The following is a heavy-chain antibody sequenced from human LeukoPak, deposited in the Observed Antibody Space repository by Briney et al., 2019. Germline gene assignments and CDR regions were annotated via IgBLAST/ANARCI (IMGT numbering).Heavy chain of an antibody. CDR1: GGSFSGYY. V-gene: IGHV4-34*01. CDR2: INHSGST. CDR3: ARHARYCSSTSCYRGYYFDY. Sequence: PSETLSLTCAVYGGSFSGYYWSWIRQPPGKGLEWIGEINHSGSTNYNPSLKSRVTISVDTSKNQFSLKLSSVTAADTAVYYCARHARYCSSTSCYRGYYFDYWGQGTLVTVSS. D-gene: IGHD2-2*02. J-gene: IGHJ4*02.